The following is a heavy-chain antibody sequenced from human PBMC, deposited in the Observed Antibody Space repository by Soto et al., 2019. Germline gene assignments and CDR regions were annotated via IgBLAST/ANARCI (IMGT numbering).Heavy chain of an antibody. CDR1: GYSLTSYW. Sequence: GESLKISCKGSGYSLTSYWIGWVRQLPGKVLEWMGIIYPGDSDTRYSPSFQGQVTISADKSISTAYLQWSSLKASDTAMYYCARVYCSGGSCYLYAFDIWGQGXMVTV. D-gene: IGHD2-15*01. J-gene: IGHJ3*02. V-gene: IGHV5-51*01. CDR2: IYPGDSDT. CDR3: ARVYCSGGSCYLYAFDI.